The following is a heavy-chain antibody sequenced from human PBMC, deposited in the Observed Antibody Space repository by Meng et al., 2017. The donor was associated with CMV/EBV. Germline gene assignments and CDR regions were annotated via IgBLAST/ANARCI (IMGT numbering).Heavy chain of an antibody. J-gene: IGHJ4*02. Sequence: GSLRLSCAVYGGSFSGYYWSWIRQPPGKGLEWIGEINHSGSTNYNPSLKSRVTISVDTSKNQFSLKLSSVTAADTAVYYCAKLAGSSWYGSYFDYWGQGTLVTVSS. CDR1: GGSFSGYY. D-gene: IGHD6-13*01. CDR2: INHSGST. CDR3: AKLAGSSWYGSYFDY. V-gene: IGHV4-34*01.